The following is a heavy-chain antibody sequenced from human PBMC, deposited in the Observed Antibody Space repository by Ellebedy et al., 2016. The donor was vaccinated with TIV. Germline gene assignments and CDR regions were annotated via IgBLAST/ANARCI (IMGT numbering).Heavy chain of an antibody. J-gene: IGHJ4*02. D-gene: IGHD4-23*01. V-gene: IGHV3-30*02. Sequence: PGGSLRLSCAASGFSFSSYGMHWVRQAPGKGLAWVAFIRSDGSNKYYTDAVEGRFTISRDSSKNILYLQTNSLRAEDTAVYYCARDRWPYFFDCWGQGTLVTVSS. CDR3: ARDRWPYFFDC. CDR2: IRSDGSNK. CDR1: GFSFSSYG.